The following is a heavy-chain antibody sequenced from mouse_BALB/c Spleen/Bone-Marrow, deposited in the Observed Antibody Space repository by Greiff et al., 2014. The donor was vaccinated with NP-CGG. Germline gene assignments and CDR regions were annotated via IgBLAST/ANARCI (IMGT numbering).Heavy chain of an antibody. CDR1: GYSFTGYY. Sequence: EVQLQQSGPELVKPGASVKISCKASGYSFTGYYVHWVKQSHGNSLDWIGYIYPYNGVSSYNQKFKGKATLTVDKSSSTAYMGLRSLTSDDSAVYYCESRGEYFDVWGAGTTVTVSS. CDR3: ESRGEYFDV. J-gene: IGHJ1*01. V-gene: IGHV1-31*01. CDR2: IYPYNGVS.